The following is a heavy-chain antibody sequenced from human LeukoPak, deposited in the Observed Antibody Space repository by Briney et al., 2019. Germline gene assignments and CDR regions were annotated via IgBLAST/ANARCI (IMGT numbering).Heavy chain of an antibody. CDR1: GYTFTSYD. D-gene: IGHD5-18*01. CDR2: MNPNSDNT. Sequence: ASVKVSCKASGYTFTSYDINWVRQATGQGLEWMGWMNPNSDNTGYAQKFQGRVTMTRNTSISTVYMELSSLRSEDTAVYYCARGTYDSYALGYWGQGTLVTVSS. V-gene: IGHV1-8*01. CDR3: ARGTYDSYALGY. J-gene: IGHJ4*02.